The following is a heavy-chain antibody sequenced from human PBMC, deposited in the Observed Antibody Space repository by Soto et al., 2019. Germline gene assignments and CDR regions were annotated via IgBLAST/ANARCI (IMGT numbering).Heavy chain of an antibody. J-gene: IGHJ3*02. Sequence: EVQLVESGGGLVKPGGSLRLSCAASGFTFSSYSMNWVRQAPGKGLEWVSSISSSSSYIYYADSVKGRFTISRDNAKNSLYLQMNSLRAEDTALYYCARGGDCSSTRCYVRAFDIWGQGTMVTVSS. CDR2: ISSSSSYI. D-gene: IGHD2-2*01. V-gene: IGHV3-21*01. CDR1: GFTFSSYS. CDR3: ARGGDCSSTRCYVRAFDI.